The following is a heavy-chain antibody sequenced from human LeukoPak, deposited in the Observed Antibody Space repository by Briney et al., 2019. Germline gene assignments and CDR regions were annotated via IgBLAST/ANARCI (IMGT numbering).Heavy chain of an antibody. CDR1: GGSISSYY. CDR3: ARVSNRDSSGYYWGFDY. D-gene: IGHD3-22*01. Sequence: PSETLSLTCTVSGGSISSYYWSWIRQRPGKGLECIGYIYYSGSTNYHPSLKSRVTISVDTSKSQFSLKLSSVTAADTALYYCARVSNRDSSGYYWGFDYWGQGTLVTVSS. J-gene: IGHJ4*02. V-gene: IGHV4-59*08. CDR2: IYYSGST.